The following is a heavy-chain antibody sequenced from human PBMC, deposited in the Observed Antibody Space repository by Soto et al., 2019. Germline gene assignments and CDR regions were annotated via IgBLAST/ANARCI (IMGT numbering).Heavy chain of an antibody. CDR2: MYHSGST. CDR1: CGSISSGGYS. D-gene: IGHD1-1*01. J-gene: IGHJ4*02. Sequence: TLSLTCTVSCGSISSGGYSWSWIRQPPGKGLEWIGYMYHSGSTYYNPSLKSRVTISIDRSKNQFSLKLSSVTAADTAVYYCARVQDYWGQGILVPVPS. CDR3: ARVQDY. V-gene: IGHV4-30-2*01.